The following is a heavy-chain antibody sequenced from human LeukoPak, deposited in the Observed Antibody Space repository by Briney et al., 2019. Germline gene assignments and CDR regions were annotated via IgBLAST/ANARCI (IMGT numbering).Heavy chain of an antibody. Sequence: SVKVSCKASGYTFTSYYMHWVRQAPGQGLEWMGGIIPIFGTANYAQKFQGRVTITADESTSTAYMELSSLRSEDTAVYYCARGPGHHYYYGMDVWGQGTTVTVSS. V-gene: IGHV1-69*13. CDR1: GYTFTSYY. CDR3: ARGPGHHYYYGMDV. CDR2: IIPIFGTA. J-gene: IGHJ6*02.